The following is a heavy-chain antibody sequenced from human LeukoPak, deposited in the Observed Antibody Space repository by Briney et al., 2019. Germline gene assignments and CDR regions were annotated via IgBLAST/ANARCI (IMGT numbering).Heavy chain of an antibody. J-gene: IGHJ3*01. D-gene: IGHD5-24*01. Sequence: SQTLSLTCVISGDSVASNSTACNWIRQSPSRGLEWLGRTYYRSKWYNKYAVSVKSRITINPDTSKNQFSLQLNSVTPEDTAVYYCARGGQGDGYSADEAFDFWGQGTMVTVS. CDR2: TYYRSKWYN. CDR1: GDSVASNSTA. V-gene: IGHV6-1*01. CDR3: ARGGQGDGYSADEAFDF.